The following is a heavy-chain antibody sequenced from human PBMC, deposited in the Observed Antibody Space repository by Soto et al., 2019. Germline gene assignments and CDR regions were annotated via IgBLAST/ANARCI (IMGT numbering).Heavy chain of an antibody. D-gene: IGHD6-19*01. V-gene: IGHV3-13*01. CDR2: IGTAGDT. CDR3: ARHYSSGWYNWFDP. CDR1: GFTFSSYD. J-gene: IGHJ5*02. Sequence: WSLRLSCAASGFTFSSYDMHWVRQATGKGLEWVSAIGTAGDTYYPGSVKGRFTISRENAKNSLYLQMNSLRAGDTAVYYCARHYSSGWYNWFDPWGQGTLVTVSS.